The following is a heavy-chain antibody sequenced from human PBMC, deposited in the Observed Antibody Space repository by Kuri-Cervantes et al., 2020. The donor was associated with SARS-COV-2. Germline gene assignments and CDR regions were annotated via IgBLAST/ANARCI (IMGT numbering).Heavy chain of an antibody. Sequence: GESLKISCAASGFTVSSNYMSWVRQAPGKGLEWVSVIYSGGSTYYADSVKGRFTISRDNSKNTLYLQMNSLRAEDTAVYYCAKHSSGPGAFDIWGQGTMVTVSS. V-gene: IGHV3-66*04. CDR2: IYSGGST. CDR3: AKHSSGPGAFDI. D-gene: IGHD6-19*01. J-gene: IGHJ3*02. CDR1: GFTVSSNY.